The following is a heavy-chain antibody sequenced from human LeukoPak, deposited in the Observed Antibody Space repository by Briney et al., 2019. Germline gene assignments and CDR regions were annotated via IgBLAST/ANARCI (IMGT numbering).Heavy chain of an antibody. CDR2: IWYDGSNK. CDR3: SLGNFDY. J-gene: IGHJ4*02. V-gene: IGHV3-33*01. CDR1: GFTFSSYG. Sequence: GGSLRLSCAASGFTFSSYGMHWVRQAPGKGLEWVALIWYDGSNKYYADSVKGRFTISRDNSKNTLYLQMNSLRAEDTAVYYCSLGNFDYWGQGTLVTVSS.